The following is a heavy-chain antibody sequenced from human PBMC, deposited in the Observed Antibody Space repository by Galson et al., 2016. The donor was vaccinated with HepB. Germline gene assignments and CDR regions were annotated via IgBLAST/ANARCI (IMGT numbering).Heavy chain of an antibody. CDR2: IYWDDDK. CDR3: THGKAGYDTGGLDY. D-gene: IGHD5-12*01. Sequence: PALVKPTQTLTLTCTFSGFSLNTRGVTVGWIRQPPGKALKWLALIYWDDDKRYSPSLESRLTITKDTSKNQVVLTMTNMDPVDTATYFCTHGKAGYDTGGLDYWGQGTLVTVSA. V-gene: IGHV2-5*02. J-gene: IGHJ4*02. CDR1: GFSLNTRGVT.